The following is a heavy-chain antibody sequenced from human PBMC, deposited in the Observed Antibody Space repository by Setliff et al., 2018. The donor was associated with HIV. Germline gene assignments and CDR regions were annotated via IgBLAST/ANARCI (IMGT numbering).Heavy chain of an antibody. Sequence: SETLSLTCTVSNGSISSHYWSWIRQPPGKGLEWIGEIIHSGSTNYNPSLKSRVTISVDTSKNQFSLKLSSVTAADTAVYYCARRSGWSLDYWGQGTLVTVSS. J-gene: IGHJ4*02. CDR1: NGSISSHY. V-gene: IGHV4-34*12. CDR3: ARRSGWSLDY. D-gene: IGHD6-19*01. CDR2: IIHSGST.